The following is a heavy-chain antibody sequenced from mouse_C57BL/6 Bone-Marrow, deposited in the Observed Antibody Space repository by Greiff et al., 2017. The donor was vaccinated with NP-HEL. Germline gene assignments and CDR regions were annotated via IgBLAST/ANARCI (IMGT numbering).Heavy chain of an antibody. CDR3: ARDAIVTHYYAMDY. D-gene: IGHD2-5*01. Sequence: EVMLVESGGGLVKPGGSLKLSCAASGFTFSSYAMSWVRQTPEKRLEWVATISDGGSYTYYPDNVKGRFTISRDNAKNNLYLQMSHLKSEDTAMYDCARDAIVTHYYAMDYWGQGTSVTVSS. V-gene: IGHV5-4*01. CDR1: GFTFSSYA. CDR2: ISDGGSYT. J-gene: IGHJ4*01.